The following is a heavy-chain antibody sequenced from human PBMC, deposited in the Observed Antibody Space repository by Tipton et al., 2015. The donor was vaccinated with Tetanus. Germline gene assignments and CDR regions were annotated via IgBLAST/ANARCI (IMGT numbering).Heavy chain of an antibody. V-gene: IGHV1-69*18. D-gene: IGHD6-13*01. CDR3: ARGNRGSSWYL. CDR1: GGGFSKFA. J-gene: IGHJ4*02. CDR2: IIPALSTT. Sequence: QVQLVQSGAEVKKPGSSVKVSCKASGGGFSKFAISWLRPAPGQGFELMGTIIPALSTTTYEQKFRGRITITADESTSTAYMELSSLTSDDTAVYYCARGNRGSSWYLWGQGTLVTVSS.